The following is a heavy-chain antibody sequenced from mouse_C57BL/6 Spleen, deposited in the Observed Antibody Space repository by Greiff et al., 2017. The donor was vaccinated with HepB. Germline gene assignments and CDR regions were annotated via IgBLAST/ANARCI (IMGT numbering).Heavy chain of an antibody. D-gene: IGHD2-4*01. CDR1: GYTFTSYG. J-gene: IGHJ2*01. CDR2: IYPRSGNT. V-gene: IGHV1-81*01. CDR3: ERESSGLRLDY. Sequence: QVQLKESGAELARPGASVKLSCTASGYTFTSYGISWVKQRTGQGLEWIGEIYPRSGNTYYNEKFKGKATLTADKSSSTAYMELRSLTSEDSEVYFCERESSGLRLDYWGQGTTLTVSS.